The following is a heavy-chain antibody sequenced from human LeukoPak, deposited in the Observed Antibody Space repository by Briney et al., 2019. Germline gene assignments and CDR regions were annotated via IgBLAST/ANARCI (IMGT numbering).Heavy chain of an antibody. J-gene: IGHJ4*02. CDR2: LSGSGYNA. CDR3: AKDPYGTRYFDY. CDR1: GFNFSCHA. V-gene: IGHV3-23*01. D-gene: IGHD2-2*01. Sequence: GLSLRLSSPAPGFNFSCHALSWARQAPGQGLEWVSSLSGSGYNAYYADSVKGRFTISRDNTKNTVYLQMNSLRAEDTAVYYCAKDPYGTRYFDYWGQGTLVTVSS.